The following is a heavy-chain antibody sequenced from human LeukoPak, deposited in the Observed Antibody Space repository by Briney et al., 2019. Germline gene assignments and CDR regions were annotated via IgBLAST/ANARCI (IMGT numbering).Heavy chain of an antibody. CDR3: ANTYYFDY. CDR1: GLTLSRYA. V-gene: IGHV3-23*01. CDR2: ISASGDST. J-gene: IGHJ4*02. Sequence: QAGGSLRLSCAASGLTLSRYAMTWVRQAPGKGLEWVSAISASGDSTYYADSVKGRFTISRDNSEDTLYLQMNSLRAEDTAMYYCANTYYFDYWGQGTLVTVSS.